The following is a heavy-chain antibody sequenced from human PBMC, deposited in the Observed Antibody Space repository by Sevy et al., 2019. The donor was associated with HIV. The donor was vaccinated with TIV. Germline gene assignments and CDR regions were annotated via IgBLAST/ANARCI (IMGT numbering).Heavy chain of an antibody. V-gene: IGHV3-23*01. Sequence: GGSLRLSCVASGFRFSAFGMAWVRQAAGEGLEWVSGINGGGGSTYYRNSVKGWFTVSRDNSKNTVYLQMNSLRADDTAVYYCAKAPYYDFWSHNYNNWFDPWGQRTLVTVSS. CDR1: GFRFSAFG. D-gene: IGHD3-3*01. CDR3: AKAPYYDFWSHNYNNWFDP. CDR2: INGGGGST. J-gene: IGHJ5*02.